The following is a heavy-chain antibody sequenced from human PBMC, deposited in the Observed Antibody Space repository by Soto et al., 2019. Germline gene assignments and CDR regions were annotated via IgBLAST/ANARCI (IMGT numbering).Heavy chain of an antibody. J-gene: IGHJ6*03. CDR3: ARDGLRYFDWSDYYMDV. V-gene: IGHV3-66*01. CDR2: IYSGGST. CDR1: GFTFSSNY. Sequence: GGSLRLSCAASGFTFSSNYMSWVRQAPGKGLEWVSVIYSGGSTYYADSVKGRFTISRDNSKNTLYLQMNSLRAEDTAVYYCARDGLRYFDWSDYYMDVWGKGTTVTVSS. D-gene: IGHD3-9*01.